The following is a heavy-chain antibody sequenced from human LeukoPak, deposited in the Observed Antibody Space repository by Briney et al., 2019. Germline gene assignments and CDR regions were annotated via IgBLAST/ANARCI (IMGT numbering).Heavy chain of an antibody. CDR1: GFTFSSYA. V-gene: IGHV3-23*01. D-gene: IGHD6-13*01. Sequence: GGSLRLSCAASGFTFSSYAMSWVRQAPGKGLEWVSGISGSGSGTYYPDSVKGRFTISRDSSKNTLYLQMNSLRAEDTAVYYCAKGRIAAAGTSFYFDYWGQGTLVTVSS. J-gene: IGHJ4*02. CDR2: ISGSGSGT. CDR3: AKGRIAAAGTSFYFDY.